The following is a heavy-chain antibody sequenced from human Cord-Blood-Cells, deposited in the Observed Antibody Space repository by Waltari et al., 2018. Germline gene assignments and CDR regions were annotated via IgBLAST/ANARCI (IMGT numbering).Heavy chain of an antibody. J-gene: IGHJ4*02. V-gene: IGHV3-23*01. CDR1: GFTFSSYA. Sequence: EVQLLESGGGLVQPGGSLRLSCAASGFTFSSYAMSWVRQAPGKGLEWVSAIIGSGGSTYYADSVKGRFPISRDNSKNTLYLQMNSLRAEDTAVYYCAKDRKVLGGSGSYYPYWGQGTLVTVSS. CDR2: IIGSGGST. D-gene: IGHD3-10*01. CDR3: AKDRKVLGGSGSYYPY.